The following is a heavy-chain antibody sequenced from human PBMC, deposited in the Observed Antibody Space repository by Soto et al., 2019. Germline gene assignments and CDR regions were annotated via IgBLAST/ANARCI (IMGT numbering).Heavy chain of an antibody. Sequence: QVQLVESGGGVVRPGRSLRLSCAATGFSFSTHGMHWVRQAPGKGLEWVAVIVNDGSEQDYSDSVKGRFTISRDNSKNTLYLQMINLRAGDTAVYCGARDDNCADTGLDHWGQGILVTVSS. D-gene: IGHD1-20*01. J-gene: IGHJ4*02. CDR1: GFSFSTHG. CDR2: IVNDGSEQ. V-gene: IGHV3-33*08. CDR3: ARDDNCADTGLDH.